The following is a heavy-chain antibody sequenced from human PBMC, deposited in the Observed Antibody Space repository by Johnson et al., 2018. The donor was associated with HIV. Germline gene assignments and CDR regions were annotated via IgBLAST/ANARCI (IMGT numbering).Heavy chain of an antibody. CDR1: GFTFSSYA. V-gene: IGHV3-23*04. J-gene: IGHJ3*02. D-gene: IGHD1-26*01. CDR3: ARALVDDAFDI. CDR2: ISGSGGST. Sequence: MLLVESGGGVVQPGRSLRLSCAASGFTFSSYAMSWVRQAPGKGQEWVSAISGSGGSTYYAEPVQGRFTISRDNSKNTLYLQMNSLRAEDTAVYYCARALVDDAFDIWGQGTMVTVSS.